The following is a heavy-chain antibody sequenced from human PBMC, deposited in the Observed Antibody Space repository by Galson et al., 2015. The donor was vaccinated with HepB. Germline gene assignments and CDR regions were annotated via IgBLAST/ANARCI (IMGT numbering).Heavy chain of an antibody. CDR1: GFTFNNYA. Sequence: SLRLSCAASGFTFNNYAMHWVRQGPGKGLEWVGVISYDGSRKYYADSVMGRFTISRDNSKNTLYLQMNSLRAEDTAVYYCATDRERDGNNAGFDYWGQGTLVIVSS. V-gene: IGHV3-30*14. D-gene: IGHD5-24*01. J-gene: IGHJ4*02. CDR2: ISYDGSRK. CDR3: ATDRERDGNNAGFDY.